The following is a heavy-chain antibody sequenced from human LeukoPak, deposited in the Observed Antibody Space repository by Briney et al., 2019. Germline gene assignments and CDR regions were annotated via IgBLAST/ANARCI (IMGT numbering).Heavy chain of an antibody. CDR3: AREWVAGYKFYYYYYGMDV. V-gene: IGHV3-7*01. CDR2: IKQDGSEK. CDR1: GFTFSSYS. D-gene: IGHD6-19*01. Sequence: GGSLRLSCAASGFTFSSYSMNWVRQAPGKGLEWLANIKQDGSEKYYVDSVKGRFTISRDNAKNSLYLQMNSLRAEDTAVYYCAREWVAGYKFYYYYYGMDVWGQGTTVTVSS. J-gene: IGHJ6*02.